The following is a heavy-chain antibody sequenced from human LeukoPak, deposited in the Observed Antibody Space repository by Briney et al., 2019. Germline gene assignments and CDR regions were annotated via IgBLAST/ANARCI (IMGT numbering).Heavy chain of an antibody. Sequence: SQTLSLTCAASGGSISSGGYSWSWIRQPPGKGLEWIGYIYHSGSTYYNPSLKSRVTISVDRSKNQFSLKLSSVTAADTAVYYCARGGVVAAILSFDYWGQGTLVTVSS. CDR3: ARGGVVAAILSFDY. CDR1: GGSISSGGYS. CDR2: IYHSGST. V-gene: IGHV4-30-2*01. J-gene: IGHJ4*02. D-gene: IGHD2-15*01.